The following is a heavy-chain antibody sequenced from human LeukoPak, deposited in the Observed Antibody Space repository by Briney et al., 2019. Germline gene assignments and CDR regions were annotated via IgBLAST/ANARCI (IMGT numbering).Heavy chain of an antibody. D-gene: IGHD4-17*01. CDR3: ARDHKNYGDYVVWFDP. V-gene: IGHV4-4*07. CDR1: GGSISRDY. CDR2: IYASGST. Sequence: SETLSLTCTVSGGSISRDYWSWIRQTAGKGLEWIGRIYASGSTNYNPSLKSRVTMSVDTSKNQFSLKLSSVTAADTAVYYCARDHKNYGDYVVWFDPWGQGTLVTVSS. J-gene: IGHJ5*02.